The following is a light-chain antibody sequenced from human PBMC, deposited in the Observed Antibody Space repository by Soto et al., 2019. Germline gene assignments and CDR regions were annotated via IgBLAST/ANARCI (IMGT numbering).Light chain of an antibody. CDR1: QGSRND. Sequence: DIQMTQFPSSPSASVGDRVTITCRARQGSRNDLGWYQQKPGKAPKHQIYSTSSLQSGIPSRFSGSGPGTEVTLAISSLQPEDSATFYCLQHSTYPLTFGQGTKVEIK. CDR3: LQHSTYPLT. V-gene: IGKV1-17*01. CDR2: STS. J-gene: IGKJ1*01.